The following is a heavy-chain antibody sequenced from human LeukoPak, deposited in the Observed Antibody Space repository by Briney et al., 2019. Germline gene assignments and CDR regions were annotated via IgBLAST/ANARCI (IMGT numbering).Heavy chain of an antibody. CDR1: GFTFSSYS. D-gene: IGHD3-22*01. CDR3: ARDYYYGSGGYYSNFDY. V-gene: IGHV3-21*01. CDR2: ISSSSSYI. Sequence: GGSLRLSCAASGFTFSSYSMNWARQAPGKGLEWVSAISSSSSYIYYADSVKGRFTISRDNAKNSLYLQMNSLRAEDTAVYYCARDYYYGSGGYYSNFDYWGQGTLVTVSS. J-gene: IGHJ4*02.